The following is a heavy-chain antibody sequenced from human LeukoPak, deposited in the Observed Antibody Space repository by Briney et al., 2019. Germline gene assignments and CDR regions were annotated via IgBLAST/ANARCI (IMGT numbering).Heavy chain of an antibody. Sequence: PGGSLRLSCAASGFTFSSYGMHWVRQAPGKGLEWVAFIRYDGSNKYYADSVKGRFTISRDNSKNTLYLQMNSLRAGDTAAYYCAKDSRYFDWLLYMGGDWFDPWGQGTLVTVSS. CDR3: AKDSRYFDWLLYMGGDWFDP. D-gene: IGHD3-9*01. CDR1: GFTFSSYG. V-gene: IGHV3-30*02. CDR2: IRYDGSNK. J-gene: IGHJ5*02.